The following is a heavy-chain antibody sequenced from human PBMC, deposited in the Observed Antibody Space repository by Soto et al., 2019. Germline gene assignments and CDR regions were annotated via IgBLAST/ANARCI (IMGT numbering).Heavy chain of an antibody. J-gene: IGHJ5*02. CDR2: IYYSGST. V-gene: IGHV4-30-4*02. D-gene: IGHD2-2*01. CDR1: GGSISSGDYY. Sequence: SETLSLTCTVSGGSISSGDYYWSWIRQPPGKGLEWIGYIYYSGSTYYNPSLKSRVTISVDTSKNQFSLKLSSVTAADTAVYYCARGKVPATGRFDPWGQGTLVTVSS. CDR3: ARGKVPATGRFDP.